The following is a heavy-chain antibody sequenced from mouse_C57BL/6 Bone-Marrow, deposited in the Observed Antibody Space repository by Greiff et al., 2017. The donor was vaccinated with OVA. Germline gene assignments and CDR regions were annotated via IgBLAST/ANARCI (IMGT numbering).Heavy chain of an antibody. CDR2: IRNKANNPAS. D-gene: IGHD1-1*01. CDR3: TSAGSSPYYYAMDY. V-gene: IGHV6-6*01. CDR1: GFTFSDSW. J-gene: IGHJ4*01. Sequence: EVKVEESGGGLVQPGGSMKLSCAASGFTFSDSWMDWVRQSPEKGLEWVAEIRNKANNPASYYAVSVKGRFTISREESKSSVYLQMNSLRAEDTGIYYCTSAGSSPYYYAMDYWGQGTSVTVSS.